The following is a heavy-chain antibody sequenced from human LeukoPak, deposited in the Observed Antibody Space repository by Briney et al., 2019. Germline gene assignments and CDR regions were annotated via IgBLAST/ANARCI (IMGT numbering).Heavy chain of an antibody. CDR1: GFTFCGYW. V-gene: IGHV3-7*05. D-gene: IGHD6-13*01. Sequence: PGGSLRLSSAASGFTFCGYWMSWVRPAPGKGREWVANIRQDGSEKYYMDSVRGRFTISRDNATNSLYLQIISLRAAGTAVYNIATLSWVSQLFDAFDIWGQGTMVTVSS. CDR3: ATLSWVSQLFDAFDI. J-gene: IGHJ3*02. CDR2: IRQDGSEK.